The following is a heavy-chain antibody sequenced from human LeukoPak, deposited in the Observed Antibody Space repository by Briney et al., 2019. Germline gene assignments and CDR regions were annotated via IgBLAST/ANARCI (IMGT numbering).Heavy chain of an antibody. CDR3: AKDLGVSGYGLDY. Sequence: GSLRLSCAASGFTFSSYGMHWVRQAPGKGLEWVAVISYDGSNKYYADSVKGRFTISRDNSKNTLYLQMNSLRAEDTAVYYCAKDLGVSGYGLDYWGQGTLVTVSS. CDR2: ISYDGSNK. CDR1: GFTFSSYG. J-gene: IGHJ4*02. V-gene: IGHV3-30*18. D-gene: IGHD5-12*01.